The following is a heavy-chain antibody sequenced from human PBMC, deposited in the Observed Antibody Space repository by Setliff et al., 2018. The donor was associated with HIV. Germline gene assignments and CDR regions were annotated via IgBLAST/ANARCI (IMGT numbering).Heavy chain of an antibody. CDR2: IYHTGRT. CDR3: TRAPGGGKDYFAY. J-gene: IGHJ4*02. Sequence: PSETLSLTCAVSGGSISDDKWWDWVRQPPGKGLEWIGEIYHTGRTNYDSSLKSRVTMSVGKTKNEFSLKMTSVTAADTAVYYCTRAPGGGKDYFAYWGRGILVTVSS. V-gene: IGHV4-4*02. D-gene: IGHD3-16*01. CDR1: GGSISDDKW.